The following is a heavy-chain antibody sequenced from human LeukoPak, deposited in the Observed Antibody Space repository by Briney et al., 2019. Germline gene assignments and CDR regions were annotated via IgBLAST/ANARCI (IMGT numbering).Heavy chain of an antibody. D-gene: IGHD4-17*01. Sequence: PGVSLRLSCAASGFTFGSYDMHWVRQGTGKGQEWVSSIGTSGDTYYPGSVKGRFTISREDAKNSLYLQMNSLRAEDTAVYYCARSRGVNYGAIDYWGQGTLVTVSS. CDR1: GFTFGSYD. CDR2: IGTSGDT. J-gene: IGHJ4*02. V-gene: IGHV3-13*04. CDR3: ARSRGVNYGAIDY.